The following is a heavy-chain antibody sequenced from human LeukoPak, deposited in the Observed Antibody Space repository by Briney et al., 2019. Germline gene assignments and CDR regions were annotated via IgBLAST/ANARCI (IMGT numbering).Heavy chain of an antibody. Sequence: GGSLRLSCAVSGFTLRSYGMHWVRQAPSKGLEWVTFIRYDGSNKHHADSVKDRFTVSRDNSNNTLYLQMNSLRGADTAVYYCTKVLDYGDPSGLIDYWGQGTLVTVSS. CDR1: GFTLRSYG. J-gene: IGHJ4*02. CDR2: IRYDGSNK. D-gene: IGHD4-17*01. CDR3: TKVLDYGDPSGLIDY. V-gene: IGHV3-30*02.